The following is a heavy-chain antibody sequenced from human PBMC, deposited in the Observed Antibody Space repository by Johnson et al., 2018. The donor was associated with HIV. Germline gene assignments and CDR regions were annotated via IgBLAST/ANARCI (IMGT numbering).Heavy chain of an antibody. V-gene: IGHV3-9*01. J-gene: IGHJ3*02. D-gene: IGHD1-26*01. CDR2: ISWNSATK. Sequence: VQLVESGGGLVQPGGSLRVSCAASGFTFHDYDIHWVRQAPGKGLEWVSGISWNSATKDYADSVKGRFTISRDKAKNSLYLQMNSLRVEDTACYSCARDGWEQRGETVGDGFDIWCQGTMVTVSA. CDR1: GFTFHDYD. CDR3: ARDGWEQRGETVGDGFDI.